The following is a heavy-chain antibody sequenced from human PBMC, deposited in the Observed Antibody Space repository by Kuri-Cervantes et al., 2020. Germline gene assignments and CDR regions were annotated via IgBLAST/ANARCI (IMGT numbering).Heavy chain of an antibody. CDR3: ARGRADYSTSSFLDY. V-gene: IGHV1-2*02. Sequence: ASVKVCCKPSGYTFSDYYLHWVRQAPGQGLEWMGWINPNSGGTNFAQKFQDRVTLTRDTSISTAYLDLGGLRSDDTAVYYCARGRADYSTSSFLDYWGQGTLVTVSS. D-gene: IGHD2/OR15-2a*01. CDR1: GYTFSDYY. CDR2: INPNSGGT. J-gene: IGHJ4*02.